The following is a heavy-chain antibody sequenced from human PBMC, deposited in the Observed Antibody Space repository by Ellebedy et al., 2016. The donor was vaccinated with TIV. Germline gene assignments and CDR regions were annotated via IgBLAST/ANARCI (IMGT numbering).Heavy chain of an antibody. CDR3: TTDERLWFSRIPGHKYYYGMDV. CDR1: GFIVSDAW. CDR2: LKSPADGGKA. D-gene: IGHD3-10*01. V-gene: IGHV3-15*01. Sequence: GESLKISCAVPGFIVSDAWMNWVRPAPGKGLEWVGRLKSPADGGKADYSAPVKGRFKISRAYSQTTLYLEMNSLKIEDTAVYYCTTDERLWFSRIPGHKYYYGMDVWGQGTTVTVSS. J-gene: IGHJ6*02.